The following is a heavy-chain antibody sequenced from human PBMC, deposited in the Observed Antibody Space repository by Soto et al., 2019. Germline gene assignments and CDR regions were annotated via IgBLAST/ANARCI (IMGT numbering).Heavy chain of an antibody. CDR3: ARHPNPNVLRFLEWLTPYYMDV. J-gene: IGHJ6*03. D-gene: IGHD3-3*01. CDR2: IYYSGST. Sequence: SETLSLTCTVSGGSISSSSYYWGWIRQPPGKGLEWIGSIYYSGSTYYNPSLKSRVTISVDTSKNQFSLKLSSVTAADTAVYYCARHPNPNVLRFLEWLTPYYMDVWGKGTTVTVSS. CDR1: GGSISSSSYY. V-gene: IGHV4-39*01.